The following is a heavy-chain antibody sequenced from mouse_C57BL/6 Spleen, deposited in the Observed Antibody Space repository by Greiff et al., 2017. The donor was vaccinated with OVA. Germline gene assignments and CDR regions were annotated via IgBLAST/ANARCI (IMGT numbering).Heavy chain of an antibody. CDR2: IYPGDGDT. CDR1: GYAFSSYW. Sequence: VKLVESGAELVKPGASVKISCKASGYAFSSYWMNWVKQRPGKGLEWIGHIYPGDGDTTYNGKFKGKATLPADKSSSTAYMQLSSLTSEDSAVYFCAPYYGSSTYYAMDYWGQGTTRTVCS. D-gene: IGHD1-1*01. J-gene: IGHJ4*01. CDR3: APYYGSSTYYAMDY. V-gene: IGHV1-80*01.